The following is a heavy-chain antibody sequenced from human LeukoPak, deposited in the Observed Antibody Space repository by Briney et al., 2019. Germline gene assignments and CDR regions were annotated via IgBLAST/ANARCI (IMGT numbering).Heavy chain of an antibody. CDR2: ISSSGSTI. D-gene: IGHD3-10*01. V-gene: IGHV3-11*04. CDR1: GFTFSDYY. Sequence: PGGSLRLSCAASGFTFSDYYMSWIRQAPGKGLEWVSYISSSGSTIYYADSVKGRFTISRDNAKNSLYLEMNSLRADDTAVYYCAGGDFYGSGSARRHWFDPWGQGTLITVSS. CDR3: AGGDFYGSGSARRHWFDP. J-gene: IGHJ5*02.